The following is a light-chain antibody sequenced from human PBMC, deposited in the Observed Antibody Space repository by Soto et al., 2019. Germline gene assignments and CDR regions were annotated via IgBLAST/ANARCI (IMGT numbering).Light chain of an antibody. CDR1: QSVNTK. V-gene: IGKV3D-15*01. Sequence: EIVLTQSPGTLSLSPGERATLSCRASQSVNTKYLAWYQQKPGQAPRLLIYGASTRATGIPARFSGSGSGTDFNLTISSLQSEDFAVYYCQQYYHWPRTFGQGTKVDIK. CDR2: GAS. J-gene: IGKJ1*01. CDR3: QQYYHWPRT.